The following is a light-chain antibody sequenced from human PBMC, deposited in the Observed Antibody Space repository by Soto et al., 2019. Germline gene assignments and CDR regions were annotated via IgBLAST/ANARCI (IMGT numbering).Light chain of an antibody. Sequence: QSALTQPASVSGSPGQSITISCTGTSSDIGVYNYVSWYQQHPGKAPKLMIYEVSNRPSGVSNRFSGSKSGNTASLTISGLQAEDEADYCCSSYTSSSTLIFGTGTKLTVL. J-gene: IGLJ1*01. CDR1: SSDIGVYNY. V-gene: IGLV2-14*01. CDR2: EVS. CDR3: SSYTSSSTLI.